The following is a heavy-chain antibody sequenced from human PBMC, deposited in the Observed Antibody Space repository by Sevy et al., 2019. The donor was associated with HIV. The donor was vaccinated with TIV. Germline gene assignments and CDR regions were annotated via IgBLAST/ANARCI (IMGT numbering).Heavy chain of an antibody. CDR2: IYHSGST. CDR1: GYSISSGYY. D-gene: IGHD3-22*01. Sequence: SETLSLTCAVSGYSISSGYYWGWIRQPPGKGLEWIGSIYHSGSTYYNPSLKSRVTISVDTSKNQFSLKLSSVTAADTAGYYCAREPSITMIVVVNETPDAFDIWGQGTMVTVSS. J-gene: IGHJ3*02. CDR3: AREPSITMIVVVNETPDAFDI. V-gene: IGHV4-38-2*02.